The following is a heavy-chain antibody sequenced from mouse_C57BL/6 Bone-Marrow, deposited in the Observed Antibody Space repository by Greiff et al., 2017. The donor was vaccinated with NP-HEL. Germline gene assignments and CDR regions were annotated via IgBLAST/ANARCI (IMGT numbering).Heavy chain of an antibody. V-gene: IGHV1-69*01. D-gene: IGHD1-1*02. CDR2: IDPSDSYT. J-gene: IGHJ3*01. CDR3: ARDYLGAWFAY. CDR1: GYTFTSYW. Sequence: QVQLQQPGAELVMPGASVKLSCKASGYTFTSYWMHWVKQRPGQGLEWIGEIDPSDSYTNYNQKFKGKSTLTVDKSSSTAYMQLSSLTSEDSAVYYCARDYLGAWFAYWGQGTLATVSA.